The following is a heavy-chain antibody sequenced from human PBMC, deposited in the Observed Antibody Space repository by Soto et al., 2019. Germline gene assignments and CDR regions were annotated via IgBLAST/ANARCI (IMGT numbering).Heavy chain of an antibody. CDR2: ISSSSSYI. J-gene: IGHJ3*02. V-gene: IGHV3-21*01. D-gene: IGHD3-22*01. CDR1: GFTFSSYS. CDR3: AREGSDSSGRDYAFDI. Sequence: EVQLVESGGGLVKPGGSLRLSCAASGFTFSSYSMNWVRQAPGKGLEWVSSISSSSSYIYYADSVKGRFTISRDNAKNSLYLQMNSLRAEDTAVYYCAREGSDSSGRDYAFDIWGQGTMVTVSS.